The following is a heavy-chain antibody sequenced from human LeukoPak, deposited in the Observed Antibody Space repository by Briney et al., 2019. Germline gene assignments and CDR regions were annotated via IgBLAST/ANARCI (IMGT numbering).Heavy chain of an antibody. CDR1: GFTFSSYS. CDR2: INDNSAYK. V-gene: IGHV3-21*01. D-gene: IGHD2-2*01. CDR3: GRQAASTSSWIFDY. J-gene: IGHJ4*02. Sequence: GGSLRLSCAASGFTFSSYSMNWVRQAPGKGLEWVSSINDNSAYKYYSDSVRGRFTISRDSAKNSVYLQMNSLRADDTGLYYCGRQAASTSSWIFDYWGPGIVVTVSS.